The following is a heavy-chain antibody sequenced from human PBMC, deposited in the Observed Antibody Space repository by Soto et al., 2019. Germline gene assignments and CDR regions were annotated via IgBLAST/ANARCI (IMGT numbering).Heavy chain of an antibody. J-gene: IGHJ4*02. Sequence: PGGSLRLSCAASGFTFSSYAMSWVRQAPGEGLEWVSAISGSGGSTYYADSVKGRFTISRDNSKNTLYLQMNSLRAEDTAVYYCAKVGTTYYDFWSGYFGGNCFDYWGQGTLVTVSS. V-gene: IGHV3-23*01. D-gene: IGHD3-3*01. CDR3: AKVGTTYYDFWSGYFGGNCFDY. CDR1: GFTFSSYA. CDR2: ISGSGGST.